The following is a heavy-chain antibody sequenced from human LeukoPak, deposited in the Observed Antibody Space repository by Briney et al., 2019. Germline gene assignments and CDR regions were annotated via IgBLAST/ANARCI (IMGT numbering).Heavy chain of an antibody. V-gene: IGHV1-2*02. J-gene: IGHJ4*02. D-gene: IGHD7-27*01. CDR3: ARDGELTGDKAFEY. CDR1: GYTFTGYY. CDR2: INPNSGGT. Sequence: GASVKVSCKASGYTFTGYYMHWVRQAPGQGLEWMGWINPNSGGTNHAQKFQGSVTMTRDTSISTAYMELSRLRSDDTAVYYCARDGELTGDKAFEYWGQGTLVTVSS.